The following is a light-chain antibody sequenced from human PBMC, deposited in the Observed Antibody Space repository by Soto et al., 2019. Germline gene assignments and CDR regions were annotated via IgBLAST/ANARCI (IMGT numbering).Light chain of an antibody. CDR3: SSYTSSSTYV. CDR1: SSDVGSYNR. J-gene: IGLJ1*01. V-gene: IGLV2-18*02. CDR2: EVS. Sequence: QSARTQPPSVSGSPGQSVTISCTGTSSDVGSYNRVSWYQQHPGTAPKLMIYEVSNRPSGVPDRFSGSKSGNTASLTISGLQAEDEADYYCSSYTSSSTYVFGTGTKVTVL.